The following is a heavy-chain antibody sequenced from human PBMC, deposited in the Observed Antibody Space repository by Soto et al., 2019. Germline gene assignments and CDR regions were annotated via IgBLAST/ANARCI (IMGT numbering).Heavy chain of an antibody. CDR1: GDSIGSFY. CDR3: ARDLSGTGLDV. D-gene: IGHD1-26*01. J-gene: IGHJ6*01. V-gene: IGHV4-4*07. Sequence: QLQLHESGPGLVKPAETLSLTCNVSGDSIGSFYWSWIRQAAGKGLEWIGRAYSTGGVTYNPALKGRVTSSLDRSNNHVSLELNSVTAADTAVYFCARDLSGTGLDVWGRGTRVSVSS. CDR2: AYSTGGV.